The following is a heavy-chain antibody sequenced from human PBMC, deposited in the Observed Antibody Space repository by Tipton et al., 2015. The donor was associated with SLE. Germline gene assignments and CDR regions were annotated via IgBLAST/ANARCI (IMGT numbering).Heavy chain of an antibody. Sequence: LRLSCTVSGGSISSYYWSWIRQPAGKGLEWIGRIYTSGSPNYNPSLKSRVTISVDTSKNQFSLKLSSVTAADTAVYYCARAGAPYTILEGAMDVWGKGTTVTVSS. D-gene: IGHD3-3*01. CDR2: IYTSGSP. CDR1: GGSISSYY. V-gene: IGHV4-4*07. CDR3: ARAGAPYTILEGAMDV. J-gene: IGHJ6*03.